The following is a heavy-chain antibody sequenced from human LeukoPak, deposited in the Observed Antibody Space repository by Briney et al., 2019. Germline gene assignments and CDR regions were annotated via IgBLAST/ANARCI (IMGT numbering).Heavy chain of an antibody. CDR2: ISSTSSYI. V-gene: IGHV3-21*01. D-gene: IGHD2-2*01. J-gene: IGHJ4*02. CDR1: GFTFPTYT. Sequence: PGGSLRLSCAASGFTFPTYTMNWVSQAPGKGLEWVSSISSTSSYIYYTDSVKGRFTISRDNAKNSLYLQMNSLRAEDTAVYYCARVAGYCSSTSNCYSDYWGQGTLVTVSS. CDR3: ARVAGYCSSTSNCYSDY.